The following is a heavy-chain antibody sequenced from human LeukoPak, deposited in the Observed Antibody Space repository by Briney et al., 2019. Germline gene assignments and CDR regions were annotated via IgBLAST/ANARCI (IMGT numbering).Heavy chain of an antibody. V-gene: IGHV4-59*02. J-gene: IGHJ6*02. CDR2: VCSSGNT. CDR3: ARDLASTGPYWYGLDV. Sequence: PSETLSLTCAVSGGFATYYCWSWIRQSSGKGLEWIGSVCSSGNTKYSPALKSRVTISRDTSRDQFSLKMTSVTAADTAMYYCARDLASTGPYWYGLDVWGQGTAVTASS. D-gene: IGHD2-21*01. CDR1: GGFATYYC.